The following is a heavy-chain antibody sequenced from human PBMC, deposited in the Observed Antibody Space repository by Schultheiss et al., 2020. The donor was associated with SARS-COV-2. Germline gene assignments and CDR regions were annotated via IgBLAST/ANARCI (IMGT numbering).Heavy chain of an antibody. CDR3: ARGDCSGGSCYGLDGAFDI. D-gene: IGHD2-15*01. CDR2: IIPIFGTA. CDR1: GYTFTSYG. J-gene: IGHJ3*02. Sequence: SVKVSCKASGYTFTSYGISWVRQAPGQGLEWMGGIIPIFGTANYAQKFQGRVTITRDTSASTAYMELSSLRSEDTAVYYCARGDCSGGSCYGLDGAFDIWGQGTMVTVSS. V-gene: IGHV1-69*05.